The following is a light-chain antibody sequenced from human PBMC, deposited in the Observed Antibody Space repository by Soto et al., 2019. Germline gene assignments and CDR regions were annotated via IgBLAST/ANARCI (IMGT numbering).Light chain of an antibody. J-gene: IGKJ4*01. CDR3: QQYGSVPLT. CDR1: QSVSTSY. Sequence: EIVLTQSPGTLSLSPGERATLSCRASQSVSTSYLAWYQQKPGQAPRLLLYGASSRATAIPDRFSGSGSGADFTLTISRLEPEDFAVYYCQQYGSVPLTFGGGTKVEIK. V-gene: IGKV3-20*01. CDR2: GAS.